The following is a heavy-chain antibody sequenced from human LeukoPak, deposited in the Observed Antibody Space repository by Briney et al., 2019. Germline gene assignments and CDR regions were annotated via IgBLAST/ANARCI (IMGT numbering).Heavy chain of an antibody. CDR2: IYPGDSDT. V-gene: IGHV5-51*01. CDR3: ARSYCSGGSCYGMDV. Sequence: AESLQISSKTSADSSTSNWIGCVRQMPGNPLKRMESIYPGDSDTSYNPSLQRQVTISADKSVRTAYLQWSSLKASDTAMYYCARSYCSGGSCYGMDVWGQGTTVTVSS. CDR1: ADSSTSNW. J-gene: IGHJ6*02. D-gene: IGHD2-15*01.